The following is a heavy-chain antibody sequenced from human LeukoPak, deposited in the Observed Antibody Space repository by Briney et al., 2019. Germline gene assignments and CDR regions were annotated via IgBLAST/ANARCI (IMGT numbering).Heavy chain of an antibody. CDR3: ARDNWNCNY. Sequence: QPGGSLRLSCAASGFTFSSYAMSRVRQAPGKGLEWVANINQDGSEKYYVDSVKGRFTISRDSAKNSLYLQMNSLRAEDMAVYYCARDNWNCNYWGQGTLVTVSS. D-gene: IGHD1-7*01. CDR1: GFTFSSYA. J-gene: IGHJ4*02. V-gene: IGHV3-7*01. CDR2: INQDGSEK.